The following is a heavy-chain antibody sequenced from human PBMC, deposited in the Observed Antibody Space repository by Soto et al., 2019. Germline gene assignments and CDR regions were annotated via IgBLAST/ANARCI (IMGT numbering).Heavy chain of an antibody. V-gene: IGHV4-59*01. CDR3: KITSNSGDDWGPPNGFAP. CDR2: IYYSGST. Sequence: SETLSLTCTVSGGSISSYYWSWIRQPPGKGLEWIGYIYYSGSTNYNPSLKSRVNISVDTSKNQFSLKLSAGTPADTAENLSKITSNSGDDWGPPNGFAPWGQGTLVTVSS. CDR1: GGSISSYY. D-gene: IGHD5-12*01. J-gene: IGHJ5*02.